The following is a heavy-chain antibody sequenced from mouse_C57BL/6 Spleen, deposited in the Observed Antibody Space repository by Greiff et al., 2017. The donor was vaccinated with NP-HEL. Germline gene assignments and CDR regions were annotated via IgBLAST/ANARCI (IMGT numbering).Heavy chain of an antibody. CDR1: GYTFTSYT. CDR2: INPSSGYT. Sequence: VKLQQSGAELARPGASVKMSCKASGYTFTSYTMHWVKQRPGQGLAWIGYINPSSGYTKYNQKFKDKATLTADKSSSTAYMQLSSLTSEDSAVYYCARRSSYPIAMDYWGQGTSVTVSS. J-gene: IGHJ4*01. CDR3: ARRSSYPIAMDY. D-gene: IGHD1-1*01. V-gene: IGHV1-4*01.